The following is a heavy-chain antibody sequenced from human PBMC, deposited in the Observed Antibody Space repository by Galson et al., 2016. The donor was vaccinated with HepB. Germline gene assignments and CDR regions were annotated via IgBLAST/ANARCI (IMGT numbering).Heavy chain of an antibody. V-gene: IGHV3-23*01. D-gene: IGHD3-16*02. J-gene: IGHJ4*02. Sequence: LRLSCAVSGFSFSTYAMSWVRQAPGKGLVWVSTIGGSGDNTYYADSVKGRFTISRDNSMNTLYLQMNSLRAEDTAVYYCAKDLLSDYVWGSYRFQDWGQGAPVTVSS. CDR2: IGGSGDNT. CDR3: AKDLLSDYVWGSYRFQD. CDR1: GFSFSTYA.